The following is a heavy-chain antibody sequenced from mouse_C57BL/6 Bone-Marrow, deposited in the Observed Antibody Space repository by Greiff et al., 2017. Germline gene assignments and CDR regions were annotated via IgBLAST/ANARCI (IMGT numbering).Heavy chain of an antibody. V-gene: IGHV14-4*01. CDR1: GFNIKDDY. D-gene: IGHD1-1*01. CDR3: TTHYYGSSYEFAY. CDR2: IDPENGDT. J-gene: IGHJ3*01. Sequence: VQLQQSGAELVRPGASVKLSCTASGFNIKDDYMHWVKQRPEQGLEWIGWIDPENGDTEYASKFQGKATITADTSSNTAYLQLSSLTSEDTAVYYCTTHYYGSSYEFAYWGQGTVVTVSA.